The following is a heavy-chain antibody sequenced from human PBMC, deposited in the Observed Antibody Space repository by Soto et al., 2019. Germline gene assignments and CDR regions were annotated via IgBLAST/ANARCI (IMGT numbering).Heavy chain of an antibody. J-gene: IGHJ5*02. V-gene: IGHV1-46*01. CDR3: ARAGIAAAGNLVGGFDP. CDR1: GYTFTSYY. Sequence: ASVKVSCKASGYTFTSYYMHWVRQAPGQGLEWMGKIIPSCGRTSYALKFQGRVTITGDDSTSTAYMELSSLRSEDTAVYYCARAGIAAAGNLVGGFDPWGQGTLVTVSS. CDR2: IIPSCGRT. D-gene: IGHD6-13*01.